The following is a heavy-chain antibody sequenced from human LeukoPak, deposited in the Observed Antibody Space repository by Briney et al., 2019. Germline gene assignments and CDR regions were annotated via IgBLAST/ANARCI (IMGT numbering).Heavy chain of an antibody. D-gene: IGHD3-10*01. Sequence: GRSLRLSCAASGFPFSSYGMHWVRQAPGKGLEWVAVTWYDGNNRYYADSVKGRFTISRDNSKNTLYLEMNSLRAEDTAVYYCVGLGTNYYGLRWGQGTLVTVSS. V-gene: IGHV3-33*01. CDR2: TWYDGNNR. CDR3: VGLGTNYYGLR. J-gene: IGHJ4*02. CDR1: GFPFSSYG.